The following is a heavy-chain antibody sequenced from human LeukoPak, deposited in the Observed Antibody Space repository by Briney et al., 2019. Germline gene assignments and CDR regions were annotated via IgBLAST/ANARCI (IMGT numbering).Heavy chain of an antibody. CDR1: GYTFTCCY. J-gene: IGHJ4*02. Sequence: ASVKVSCKASGYTFTCCYMHWVRQAPGQGLEWMGRINPNSGGTNYAQKFQGRVTITRDTTISTEYMELSRLRSDDTAVYYCARDGGNSRFDYWGQGTLVTVSS. V-gene: IGHV1-2*06. CDR3: ARDGGNSRFDY. D-gene: IGHD4-23*01. CDR2: INPNSGGT.